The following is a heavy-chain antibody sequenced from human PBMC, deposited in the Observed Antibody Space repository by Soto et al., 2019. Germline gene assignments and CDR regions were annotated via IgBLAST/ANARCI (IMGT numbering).Heavy chain of an antibody. CDR2: IIPIFGTP. CDR3: AYSANHRYFFDS. V-gene: IGHV1-69*12. CDR1: GGSFRSYA. D-gene: IGHD5-18*01. J-gene: IGHJ5*01. Sequence: QVQLVQSGAEVKKPGSSVKVSCKASGGSFRSYAVNWVRQAPGQGLECLGGIIPIFGTPNYAQKFHGRVSITADESPSTVYMYLISLTSEDTAVYYCAYSANHRYFFDSWGQGTLVTVSS.